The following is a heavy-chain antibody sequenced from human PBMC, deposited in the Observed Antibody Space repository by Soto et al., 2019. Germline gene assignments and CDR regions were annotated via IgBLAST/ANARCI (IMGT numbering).Heavy chain of an antibody. J-gene: IGHJ4*02. CDR2: IHYTGRI. V-gene: IGHV4-61*03. CDR1: GVSVTSGSYY. CDR3: ARDFWGLGIRRPFDY. D-gene: IGHD3-9*01. Sequence: QVQLQESGPGLVKPSETLSLTCTVSGVSVTSGSYYWSWIRQPPGGGLEWIGYIHYTGRISYNPSLRSRVSISIATSEKLFFLSLSSVTTEDTAVYYCARDFWGLGIRRPFDYWGQGTLVAVSS.